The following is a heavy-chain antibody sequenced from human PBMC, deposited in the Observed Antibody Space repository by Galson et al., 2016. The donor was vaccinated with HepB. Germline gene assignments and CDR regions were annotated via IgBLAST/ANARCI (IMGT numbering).Heavy chain of an antibody. CDR2: IIPIFGTA. J-gene: IGHJ5*02. CDR1: GGTFSSFA. D-gene: IGHD6-6*01. Sequence: SVKVSCKASGGTFSSFAISWVRQAPGQGLEWMGGIIPIFGTANYAQKFQDRVTIIADESTSTAYMELNSLRFEDTAVYYCARGHIAARPWFDPWGQGTLVTVSS. CDR3: ARGHIAARPWFDP. V-gene: IGHV1-69*13.